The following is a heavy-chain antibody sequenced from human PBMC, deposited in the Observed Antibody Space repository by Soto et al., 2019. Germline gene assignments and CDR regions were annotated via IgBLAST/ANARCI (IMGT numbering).Heavy chain of an antibody. Sequence: QVQLVESGGGVVQPGRSLRLSCAASRFTFSTYAMHWVRQAPGKGLEWVAVISYDGSNKYYADSVKGRFTISRDTSKKALSLQMNSLRAEDTAVYYCARGGYGGGHCLDYWGQGTLVTVSS. J-gene: IGHJ4*02. V-gene: IGHV3-30*04. D-gene: IGHD3-16*01. CDR3: ARGGYGGGHCLDY. CDR1: RFTFSTYA. CDR2: ISYDGSNK.